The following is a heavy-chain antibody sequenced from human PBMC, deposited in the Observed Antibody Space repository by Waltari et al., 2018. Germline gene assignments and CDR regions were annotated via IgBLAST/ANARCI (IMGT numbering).Heavy chain of an antibody. CDR1: GGSISSYY. D-gene: IGHD6-19*01. CDR3: AREESVAGNHYYGMDV. V-gene: IGHV4-59*01. Sequence: QVQLQESGPGLVKPSETLSLTCTVSGGSISSYYWSWIRQPPGQGLEWIGYLYYSVSTNYNPSHKRRVTISVDTSKTQCSLKLSSATAADTSVYYCAREESVAGNHYYGMDVWGQGTTVTVSS. J-gene: IGHJ6*02. CDR2: LYYSVST.